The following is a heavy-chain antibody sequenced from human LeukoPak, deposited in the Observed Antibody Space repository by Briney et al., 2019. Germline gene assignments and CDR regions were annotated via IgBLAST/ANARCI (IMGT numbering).Heavy chain of an antibody. D-gene: IGHD2/OR15-2a*01. CDR1: GYTFTGFY. V-gene: IGHV1-2*02. CDR3: ARVGLAPENWFEP. J-gene: IGHJ5*02. Sequence: ASVKVSGKAFGYTFTGFYMHWVRQAPGQGLEWWGWITPYNGDTNYAQKFQGRVTMTRDTSISTAYMELSRLRSDDTAVYYCARVGLAPENWFEPWGRGNLVTVSS. CDR2: ITPYNGDT.